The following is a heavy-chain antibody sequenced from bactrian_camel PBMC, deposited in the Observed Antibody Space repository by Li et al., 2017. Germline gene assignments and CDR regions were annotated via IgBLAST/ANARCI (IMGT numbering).Heavy chain of an antibody. D-gene: IGHD2*01. Sequence: VQLVESGGGTVQAGGSLKLSCEASGYDYNNNCLAWFRQPPGKGREGVASIYPDGTTYYGDSVKGRFTISRDTAKNTVHLQMNSLEPEDTAMYYCAADQYHRCGVYCNGGYCSSTAFKYWGQGTQVTVS. CDR3: AADQYHRCGVYCNGGYCSSTAFKY. J-gene: IGHJ4*01. CDR1: GYDYNNNC. V-gene: IGHV3S10*01. CDR2: IYPDGTT.